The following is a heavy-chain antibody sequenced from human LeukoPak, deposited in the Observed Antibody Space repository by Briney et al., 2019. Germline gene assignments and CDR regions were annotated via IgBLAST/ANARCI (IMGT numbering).Heavy chain of an antibody. J-gene: IGHJ6*04. D-gene: IGHD3-9*01. CDR1: GGSFSGSS. CDR3: ASRGYDIPDYYYYGMDV. V-gene: IGHV4-34*01. Sequence: SETLSLTCAVYGGSFSGSSWGWIGQPPGKGREWIGEINHSGSTNYNPSLKSRVTISVDTSKNQFSLKLSSVTAADTAVYYCASRGYDIPDYYYYGMDVWGKGTTVTVSS. CDR2: INHSGST.